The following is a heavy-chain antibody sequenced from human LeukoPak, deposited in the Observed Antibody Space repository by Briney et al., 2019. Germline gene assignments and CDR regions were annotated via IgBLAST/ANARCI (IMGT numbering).Heavy chain of an antibody. D-gene: IGHD2-2*01. CDR2: IYYSGST. CDR1: GGSISSSSYY. CDR3: ATIPAALFEYFQH. J-gene: IGHJ1*01. V-gene: IGHV4-39*07. Sequence: SETLSLTCTVSGGSISSSSYYWGWIRQPPGKGLEWIGSIYYSGSTYYNPSLKSRVTISVDTSKNQFSLKLSSVTAADTAVYYCATIPAALFEYFQHWGQGTLVTVSS.